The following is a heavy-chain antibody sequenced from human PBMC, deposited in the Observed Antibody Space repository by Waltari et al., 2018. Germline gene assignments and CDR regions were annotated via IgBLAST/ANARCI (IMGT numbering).Heavy chain of an antibody. Sequence: QVQLVESGGGVVQPGRSLRLSCAASGFTFSSYGMHWVRQAPGKGLEWVAVIWYDGSNKYYADSVKGRFTISRDNSKNTLYLQMNSLRAEDTAVYYCARDDGVEMATIPDWGQGTLVTVSS. J-gene: IGHJ4*02. V-gene: IGHV3-33*01. D-gene: IGHD5-12*01. CDR2: IWYDGSNK. CDR3: ARDDGVEMATIPD. CDR1: GFTFSSYG.